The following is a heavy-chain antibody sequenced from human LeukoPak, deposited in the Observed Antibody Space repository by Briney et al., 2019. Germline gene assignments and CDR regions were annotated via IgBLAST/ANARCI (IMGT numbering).Heavy chain of an antibody. D-gene: IGHD5-18*01. V-gene: IGHV4-59*01. J-gene: IGHJ6*03. CDR2: IYYSGST. Sequence: SETLSLTCTVSGGSISSYYWSWIRQPPGKGLEWIGYIYYSGSTDYNPSLKSRVTISVDTSKNQFSLKLSSVTAADTAVYYCARVGAGTAMVSPYYYYYMDVWGKGTTVTISS. CDR3: ARVGAGTAMVSPYYYYYMDV. CDR1: GGSISSYY.